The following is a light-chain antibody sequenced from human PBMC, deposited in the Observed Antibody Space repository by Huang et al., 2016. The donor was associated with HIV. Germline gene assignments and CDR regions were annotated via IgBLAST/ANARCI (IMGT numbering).Light chain of an antibody. CDR3: QQSYSTPPWT. V-gene: IGKV1-39*01. CDR2: AAS. J-gene: IGKJ1*01. Sequence: DIQMTQSPSSLSASVGDRVTITCRASQSISSYLNWYQQKPGKAPNLLIYAASSLQSGVPSRFSGSGSGTDFTLTISSLQPEDCATYYCQQSYSTPPWTFGQGTKVEIK. CDR1: QSISSY.